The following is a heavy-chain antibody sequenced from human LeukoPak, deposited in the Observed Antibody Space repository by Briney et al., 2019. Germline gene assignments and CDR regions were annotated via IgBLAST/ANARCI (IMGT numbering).Heavy chain of an antibody. V-gene: IGHV1-2*02. D-gene: IGHD6-13*01. CDR3: ARAREGIALLGLLQVPLVT. CDR1: GYTFTGYY. Sequence: ASVKVSCKASGYTFTGYYMHWVRQAPGQGLEWMGWINPNSGGTNYAQKFQGRVTMTRDTSISTAYMELSRLRSDDTAVYYCARAREGIALLGLLQVPLVTWGQGTLVTVSS. CDR2: INPNSGGT. J-gene: IGHJ5*02.